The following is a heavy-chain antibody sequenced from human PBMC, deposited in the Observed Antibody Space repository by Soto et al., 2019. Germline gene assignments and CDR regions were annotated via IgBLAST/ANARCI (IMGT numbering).Heavy chain of an antibody. V-gene: IGHV1-69*06. Sequence: QVQLVQSGAEVRKPGSSVKVSCEASGGSFNNYVISWLRQAPGQGLKWMGGIIPNYETANYAQKFRGRLTITADRATNTAYMELNSPRPEDTATYYCARYWNAGTLYGAFDIWGQGTTVIVS. J-gene: IGHJ3*02. CDR1: GGSFNNYV. CDR3: ARYWNAGTLYGAFDI. CDR2: IIPNYETA. D-gene: IGHD4-17*01.